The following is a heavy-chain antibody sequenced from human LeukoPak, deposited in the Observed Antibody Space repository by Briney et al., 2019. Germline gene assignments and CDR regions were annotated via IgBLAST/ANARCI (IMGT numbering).Heavy chain of an antibody. D-gene: IGHD3-22*01. V-gene: IGHV3-9*01. CDR3: AKVGNYYDSSGYGYFDY. J-gene: IGHJ4*02. Sequence: PGGSLRLSCAASGFTFDGYAMHWVRQAPGKGLEWVSGISWNSGSIGYADSVKGRFTISRDNAKNSLYLQMNSLRVEDTALYYCAKVGNYYDSSGYGYFDYWGQGTLVTVSS. CDR2: ISWNSGSI. CDR1: GFTFDGYA.